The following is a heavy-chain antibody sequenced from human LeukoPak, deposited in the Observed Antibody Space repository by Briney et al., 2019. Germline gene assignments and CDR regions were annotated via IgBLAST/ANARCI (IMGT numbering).Heavy chain of an antibody. Sequence: PSETLSLTCTVSGGSISSGRYYWSWIRQPPGKGLEWIGEINHSGSTNYNPSLKSRVTISVDTSKNQFSLKLSSVTAADTAVYFCARAYSSSWYFNWFDPWGQGTLVTVSS. CDR1: GGSISSGRYY. J-gene: IGHJ5*02. CDR3: ARAYSSSWYFNWFDP. D-gene: IGHD6-13*01. CDR2: INHSGST. V-gene: IGHV4-39*07.